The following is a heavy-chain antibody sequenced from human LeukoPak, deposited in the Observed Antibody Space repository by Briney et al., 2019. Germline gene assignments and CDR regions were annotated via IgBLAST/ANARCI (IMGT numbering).Heavy chain of an antibody. CDR2: INTKSGGT. V-gene: IGHV1-2*02. CDR1: GYTFSAHL. D-gene: IGHD4-17*01. Sequence: ASVKVSCKTSGYTFSAHLIRWVRQAPGQGPEWMGWINTKSGGTRYAQKFQGRVTVTRDTSISTADMELTSLTSDDTAVYYCARDTGTGDYVFDYWGQGTLVTVSS. CDR3: ARDTGTGDYVFDY. J-gene: IGHJ4*02.